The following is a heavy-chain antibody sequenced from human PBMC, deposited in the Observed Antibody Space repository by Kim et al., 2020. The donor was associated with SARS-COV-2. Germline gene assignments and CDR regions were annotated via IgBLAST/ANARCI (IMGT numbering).Heavy chain of an antibody. V-gene: IGHV3-30*18. CDR3: AKERGYSSSSWDY. Sequence: GGSLRLSCAASGFTFSSYGMHWVRQAPGKGLEWVAVISYDGSNKYYADSVKGRFTISRDNSKNTLYLQMNSLRAEDTAVYYCAKERGYSSSSWDYWGQGTLVTVSS. J-gene: IGHJ4*02. CDR2: ISYDGSNK. D-gene: IGHD6-6*01. CDR1: GFTFSSYG.